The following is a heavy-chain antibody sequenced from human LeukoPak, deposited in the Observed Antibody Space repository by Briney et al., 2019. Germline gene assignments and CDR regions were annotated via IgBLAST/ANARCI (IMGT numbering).Heavy chain of an antibody. J-gene: IGHJ6*02. V-gene: IGHV4-39*01. Sequence: PSETLSLTCSVSGTSISISSHYWGWIRQPPGKGLEWIGTTYYSGSTHYNSSLKSRITMSVDTSKNQVSLKLSSVTAADTAVYYCARHEAAPGGGYYGMDVWGQGTTVTVSS. CDR3: ARHEAAPGGGYYGMDV. CDR2: TYYSGST. CDR1: GTSISISSHY. D-gene: IGHD2-15*01.